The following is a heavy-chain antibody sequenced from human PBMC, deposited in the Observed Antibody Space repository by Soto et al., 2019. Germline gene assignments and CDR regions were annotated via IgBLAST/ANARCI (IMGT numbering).Heavy chain of an antibody. CDR2: ISWNSDTI. D-gene: IGHD6-13*01. CDR1: GFTFDHYA. V-gene: IGHV3-9*01. Sequence: DVPLVESGGDLVQPGRSLRLSCAASGFTFDHYAMHWVRQAPGKGLEWVSGISWNSDTIAYADSVKDRFTISRDNAKKSLYLQMNSLRPEDTALYYCAKDPYSTSGQYFDYWGPGTLVTVSS. J-gene: IGHJ4*02. CDR3: AKDPYSTSGQYFDY.